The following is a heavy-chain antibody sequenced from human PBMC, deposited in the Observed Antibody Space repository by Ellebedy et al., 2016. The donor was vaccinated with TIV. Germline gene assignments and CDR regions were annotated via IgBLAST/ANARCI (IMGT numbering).Heavy chain of an antibody. D-gene: IGHD6-19*01. CDR2: ISSSSSYT. Sequence: GESLKISXAASGFTFSDYYMSWIRQAPGKGLEWVSYISSSSSYTNYADSVKGRFTISRDNAKNSLYLQMNSLRAEDTAVYYCARGGSVGSGWYSWFDPWGQGTLVTVSS. CDR3: ARGGSVGSGWYSWFDP. CDR1: GFTFSDYY. V-gene: IGHV3-11*06. J-gene: IGHJ5*02.